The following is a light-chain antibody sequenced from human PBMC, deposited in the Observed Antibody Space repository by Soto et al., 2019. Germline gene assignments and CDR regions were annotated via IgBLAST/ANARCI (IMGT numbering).Light chain of an antibody. CDR3: QQYNNWPPGA. Sequence: EIVMTQSPATLSVSPGERATLSCRASQSVSSNLAWYQQKSGPAPRLLIYGASTRATGIPARFSGSGSGTEFTLTISSLQSEDFAVYYCQQYNNWPPGAFGQGTKVEIK. V-gene: IGKV3-15*01. J-gene: IGKJ1*01. CDR2: GAS. CDR1: QSVSSN.